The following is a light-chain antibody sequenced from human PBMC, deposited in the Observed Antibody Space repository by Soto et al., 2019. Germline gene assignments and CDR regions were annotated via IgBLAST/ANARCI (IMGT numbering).Light chain of an antibody. J-gene: IGLJ3*02. CDR2: DIT. Sequence: HSVLTQPRSVSGSPGQSVTISCTGTSSDVGGYNYVSWYQQHPGIAPQLIIYDITKRPSGVPDRFSGSKSGNTASLTISGLQAEDEADYYCCSYAGSYSWVFGGGTKVTVL. CDR1: SSDVGGYNY. V-gene: IGLV2-11*01. CDR3: CSYAGSYSWV.